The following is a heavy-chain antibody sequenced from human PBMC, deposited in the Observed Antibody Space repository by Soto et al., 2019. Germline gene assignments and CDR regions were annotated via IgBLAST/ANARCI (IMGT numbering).Heavy chain of an antibody. J-gene: IGHJ4*02. CDR1: GFTFSSYG. CDR3: AKDFTSSLLWSGYSYFDY. D-gene: IGHD3-3*01. V-gene: IGHV3-30*18. Sequence: GGSLRLSCAASGFTFSSYGMHWVRQAPGKGLEWVAVISYDGSNKYYADSVKGRFTISRDNSKNTLYLQMNSLRAEDTAVYYCAKDFTSSLLWSGYSYFDYWGQGTLVTVSS. CDR2: ISYDGSNK.